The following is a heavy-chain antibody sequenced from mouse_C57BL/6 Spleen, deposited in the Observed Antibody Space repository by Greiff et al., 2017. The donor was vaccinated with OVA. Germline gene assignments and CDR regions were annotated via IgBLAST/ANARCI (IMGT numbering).Heavy chain of an antibody. J-gene: IGHJ3*01. D-gene: IGHD2-4*01. CDR2: IDPETGGT. V-gene: IGHV1-15*01. CDR1: GYTFTDYE. Sequence: VKVVESGAELVRPGASVTLSCKASGYTFTDYEMHWVKQTPVHGLEWIGAIDPETGGTAYNQKFKGKAILTADKSSSTAYMELRSLTSEDSAVYYCTREDYYDYAWFAYWGQGTLVTVSA. CDR3: TREDYYDYAWFAY.